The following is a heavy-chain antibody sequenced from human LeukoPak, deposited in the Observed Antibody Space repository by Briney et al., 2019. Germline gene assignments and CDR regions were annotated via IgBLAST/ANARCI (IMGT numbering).Heavy chain of an antibody. CDR1: GDSISSYY. D-gene: IGHD3-3*01. Sequence: PSETLSLTCTVSGDSISSYYWSWIRQPPGKGLEWIGYIYNSGSTYYNPSLKSRITISEDTSKNQFSLKLSSVTAADTAVYYCARDNFWSGTDAFDIWGQGTMVTVSS. V-gene: IGHV4-30-4*01. CDR2: IYNSGST. CDR3: ARDNFWSGTDAFDI. J-gene: IGHJ3*02.